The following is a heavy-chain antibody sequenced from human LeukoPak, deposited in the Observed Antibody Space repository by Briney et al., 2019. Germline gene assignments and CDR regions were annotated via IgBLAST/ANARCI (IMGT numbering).Heavy chain of an antibody. CDR1: GFTFSSYA. CDR3: AKDLGGATVTRYSSPPPF. CDR2: ISGSGGST. Sequence: GGSLRLSCAASGFTFSSYAMSWVRQAPGKGLEWVSAISGSGGSTYYADSVKGRFTISRDNSKNTLYLQMNSLRAEDTAVYYCAKDLGGATVTRYSSPPPFWGQGTLVTVSS. J-gene: IGHJ4*02. D-gene: IGHD1-26*01. V-gene: IGHV3-23*01.